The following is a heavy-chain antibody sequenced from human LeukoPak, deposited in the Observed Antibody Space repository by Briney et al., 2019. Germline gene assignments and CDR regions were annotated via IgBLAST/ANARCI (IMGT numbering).Heavy chain of an antibody. CDR1: GFTFSSYW. J-gene: IGHJ4*02. CDR2: IKQDGSEK. Sequence: GGSLRLSCAASGFTFSSYWMSWVRQAPGKGLEWVANIKQDGSEKYYVDSVKGRFTISRENDKHSLRMQMTSLRADATALYYCGGVGGDSFYFGYWGQGALVTVSS. D-gene: IGHD4-23*01. CDR3: GGVGGDSFYFGY. V-gene: IGHV3-7*04.